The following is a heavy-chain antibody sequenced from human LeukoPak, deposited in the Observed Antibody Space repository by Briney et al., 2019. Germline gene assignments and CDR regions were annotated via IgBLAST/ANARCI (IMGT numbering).Heavy chain of an antibody. J-gene: IGHJ6*03. CDR3: ARDIVAGYMDV. CDR2: ISYGSSYI. CDR1: GFTFSTYS. D-gene: IGHD5-12*01. Sequence: GGSLRLSCAASGFTFSTYSMDWVRQAPGKGLEWVSSISYGSSYIYYTDSVRGRFTISRDDAKNSLFLQMNSLRAEDTAVYYCARDIVAGYMDVWGKGTTVTVSS. V-gene: IGHV3-21*01.